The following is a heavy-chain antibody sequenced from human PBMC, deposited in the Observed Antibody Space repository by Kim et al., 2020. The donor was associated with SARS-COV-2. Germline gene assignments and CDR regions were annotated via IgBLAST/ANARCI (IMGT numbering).Heavy chain of an antibody. Sequence: AGSVKGRCTISRDNSKNTLYLQMNSLRAEDTAVYYCAKDKGYYGSGSPDYWGQGTLVTVSS. J-gene: IGHJ4*02. V-gene: IGHV3-23*01. CDR3: AKDKGYYGSGSPDY. D-gene: IGHD3-10*01.